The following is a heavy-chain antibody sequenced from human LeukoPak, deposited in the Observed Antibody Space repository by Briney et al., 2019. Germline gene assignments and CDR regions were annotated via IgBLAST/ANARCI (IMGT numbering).Heavy chain of an antibody. CDR1: GFTFSSYW. CDR3: ARYFASSGYYWEVYYGMDV. V-gene: IGHV3-7*03. CDR2: IKQDGSEK. D-gene: IGHD3-22*01. J-gene: IGHJ6*02. Sequence: GGSLRLSCEASGFTFSSYWMSWVRQAPGKGLEWVANIKQDGSEKYYVDSVKGRFTISRDNAKNSLYLQMNSLRAEDTAVYYCARYFASSGYYWEVYYGMDVWGQGTTVTVSS.